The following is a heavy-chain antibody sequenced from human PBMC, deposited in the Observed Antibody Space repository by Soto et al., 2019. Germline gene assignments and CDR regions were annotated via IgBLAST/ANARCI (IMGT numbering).Heavy chain of an antibody. CDR1: GYTLTELS. Sequence: ASVKVSFKVSGYTLTELSMHWVRQAPGKGLEWMGGFDPEDGETIYAQKFQGRVTMTEDTSTDTAYMELSSLRSEDTAVYYCATAITIFGVAQRYGMDVWGQGTTVTVSS. CDR2: FDPEDGET. V-gene: IGHV1-24*01. J-gene: IGHJ6*02. D-gene: IGHD3-3*01. CDR3: ATAITIFGVAQRYGMDV.